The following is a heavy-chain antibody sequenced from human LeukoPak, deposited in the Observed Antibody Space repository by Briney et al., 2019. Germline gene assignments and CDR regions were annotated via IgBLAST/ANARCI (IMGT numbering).Heavy chain of an antibody. Sequence: PSETLSLTCAVYGGSFSGYYWSWIRQSPAQGLEWIGEISHDGSTNYNKSLKSRLTISIDTSKNQFSLKLRSVTAADTAVYYCARHGAIFWRYAFDIWGQGTMVTVSS. D-gene: IGHD3-3*01. V-gene: IGHV4-34*01. CDR2: ISHDGST. CDR3: ARHGAIFWRYAFDI. J-gene: IGHJ3*02. CDR1: GGSFSGYY.